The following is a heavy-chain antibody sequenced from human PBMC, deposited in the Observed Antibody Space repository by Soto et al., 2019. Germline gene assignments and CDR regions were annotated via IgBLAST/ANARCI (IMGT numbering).Heavy chain of an antibody. D-gene: IGHD6-19*01. V-gene: IGHV4-34*01. J-gene: IGHJ6*02. CDR2: INHSGST. CDR1: GGSFSGYY. Sequence: SETLSLTCAVYGGSFSGYYWSWIRKPPGKGLEWIGEINHSGSTNYNPSLKSRVTISVDTSKNQFSLKLSSVTAADTAVYYCASSSGWPWTYYYYYGMDVWGQGTTVTVSS. CDR3: ASSSGWPWTYYYYYGMDV.